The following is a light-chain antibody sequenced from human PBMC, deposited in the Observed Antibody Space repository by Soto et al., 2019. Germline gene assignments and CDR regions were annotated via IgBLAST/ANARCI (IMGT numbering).Light chain of an antibody. J-gene: IGKJ2*01. CDR1: QSGSRN. CDR2: AAS. Sequence: EIVMTQSPATLSVSPGERATLSCRASQSGSRNLACYQHKPGQAPRLRIYAASTEATGIPARFSGSGSGTDFTLTISSLQSEDFAVYYCQQYNNWAYTFGHGTKLEI. V-gene: IGKV3-15*01. CDR3: QQYNNWAYT.